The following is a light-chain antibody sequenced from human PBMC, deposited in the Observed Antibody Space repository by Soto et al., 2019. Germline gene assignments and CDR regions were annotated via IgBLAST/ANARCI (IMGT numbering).Light chain of an antibody. V-gene: IGLV1-51*01. Sequence: QSVLTQPPSVSAAPGQKVTISCSGSSSTIGFLSWYQQLPGTAPKLLIYDNNERPSGIPDRFSGSKSGTSATLGITGLQTGDEADYYCGTWDTSLSAYVFGTGTKLTVL. J-gene: IGLJ1*01. CDR3: GTWDTSLSAYV. CDR2: DNN. CDR1: SSTIGF.